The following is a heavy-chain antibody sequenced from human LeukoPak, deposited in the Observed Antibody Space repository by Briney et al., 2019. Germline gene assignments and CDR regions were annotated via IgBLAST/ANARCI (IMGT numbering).Heavy chain of an antibody. Sequence: ASVKVSCKASGGTFSSYAISWVRQAPGQGLEWMGRIIPIFGTANYAQKFQGRVTITTDESTSTAYMELSSLRSEDTAVYYCARDQEYYDSSGYCRWFDPWGQGTLGTVSS. V-gene: IGHV1-69*05. J-gene: IGHJ5*02. D-gene: IGHD3-22*01. CDR2: IIPIFGTA. CDR3: ARDQEYYDSSGYCRWFDP. CDR1: GGTFSSYA.